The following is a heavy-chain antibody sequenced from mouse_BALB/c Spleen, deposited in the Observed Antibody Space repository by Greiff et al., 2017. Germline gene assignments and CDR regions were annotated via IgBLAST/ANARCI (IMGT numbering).Heavy chain of an antibody. V-gene: IGHV5-4*02. CDR2: ISDGGSYT. Sequence: EVKLVESGGGLVKPGGSLKLSCAASGFTFSDYYMYWVRQTPEKRLEWVATISDGGSYTYYPDSVKGRFTISRDNAKNNLYLQMSSLKSEDTAMYYCARDPRYNYYAMDYWGQGTTLTVSS. D-gene: IGHD1-1*02. CDR3: ARDPRYNYYAMDY. J-gene: IGHJ2*01. CDR1: GFTFSDYY.